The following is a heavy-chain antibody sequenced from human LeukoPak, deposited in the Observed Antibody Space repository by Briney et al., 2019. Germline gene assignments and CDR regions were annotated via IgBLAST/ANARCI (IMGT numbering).Heavy chain of an antibody. V-gene: IGHV4-39*07. CDR2: VYYSGST. CDR1: GDSISSRSDF. Sequence: SETLSLTCSVSGDSISSRSDFWGWIRQPPGKGLEWIGSVYYSGSTYYSPSLKSRVTVSVDTSKNQFSLKLSSVTAADTAVYYCARGGYWGQGTLVTVSS. J-gene: IGHJ4*02. CDR3: ARGGY.